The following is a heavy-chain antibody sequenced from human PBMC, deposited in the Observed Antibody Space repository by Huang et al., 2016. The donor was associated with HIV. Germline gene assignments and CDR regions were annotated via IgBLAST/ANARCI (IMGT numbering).Heavy chain of an antibody. J-gene: IGHJ2*01. CDR2: MPWRGTT. CDR3: ASHSPGRGLFITRFFAL. Sequence: QLRLQESGPGLVKPSGTLSLTCTVSGVSISSGSFYGGWVRQPPGKGLEWIGSMPWRGTTYYNESLKCRVTISTDTSKNQFSLTLSPVTAADTAVYYCASHSPGRGLFITRFFALWGRGTLVTVSS. CDR1: GVSISSGSFY. D-gene: IGHD3-3*01. V-gene: IGHV4-39*01.